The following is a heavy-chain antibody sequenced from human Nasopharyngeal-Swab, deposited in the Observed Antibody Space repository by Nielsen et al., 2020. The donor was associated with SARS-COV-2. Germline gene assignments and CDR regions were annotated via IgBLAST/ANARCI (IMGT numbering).Heavy chain of an antibody. J-gene: IGHJ4*02. V-gene: IGHV3-23*01. CDR1: GFTFSSYA. Sequence: GESLKISCAASGFTFSSYAMSWVRQAPGKGLEWVSAISGSGGSTYYADSVKGRFTISRDNPKNTLYLQMNSLRAEDTAVYYCAKDYYDSSGYYYVWGQGTLVTVSS. CDR3: AKDYYDSSGYYYV. CDR2: ISGSGGST. D-gene: IGHD3-22*01.